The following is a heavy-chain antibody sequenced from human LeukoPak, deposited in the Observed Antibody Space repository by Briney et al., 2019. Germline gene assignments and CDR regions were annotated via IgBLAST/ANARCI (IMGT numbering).Heavy chain of an antibody. V-gene: IGHV3-48*01. CDR3: ASFETVAAYPFDY. CDR2: ISSSSSTI. D-gene: IGHD6-19*01. CDR1: GFTFSSYS. Sequence: GGSLRLSCAASGFTFSSYSMNWVRQAPGKGLEWVSYISSSSSTIYYADSVKGRFTISRDNAKNSLYLQMNSLRAEDTAVYYCASFETVAAYPFDYWGQGTLVTVSS. J-gene: IGHJ4*02.